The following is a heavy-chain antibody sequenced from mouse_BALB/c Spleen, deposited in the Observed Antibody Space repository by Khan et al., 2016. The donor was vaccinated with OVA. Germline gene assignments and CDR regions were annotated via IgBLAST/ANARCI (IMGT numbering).Heavy chain of an antibody. CDR3: AMGRTY. CDR2: ITYSGST. CDR1: GYSITSDYA. Sequence: EVQLQEPGPGLVKPSQSLSLTCTVTGYSITSDYAWNWIRQFPGNKLEWMGYITYSGSTSYNPSLKSRISITRDTSKNQFFLQLNSVTTEDTATYYCAMGRTYWGQGTLVTVSA. V-gene: IGHV3-2*02. J-gene: IGHJ3*01. D-gene: IGHD4-1*01.